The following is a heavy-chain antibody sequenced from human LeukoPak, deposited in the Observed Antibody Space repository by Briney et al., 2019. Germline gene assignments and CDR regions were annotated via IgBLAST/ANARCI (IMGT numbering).Heavy chain of an antibody. V-gene: IGHV4-39*01. CDR2: IYYSGST. CDR3: ASGDVEMATISIDY. D-gene: IGHD5-24*01. CDR1: GDSMSSYY. J-gene: IGHJ4*02. Sequence: SETLSLTCSVSGDSMSSYYWGWIRQPPGKGLEWIGSIYYSGSTYYNPSLKSRVTISVDTSKNQFSLKLSSVTAADTAVYYCASGDVEMATISIDYWGQGTLVTVSS.